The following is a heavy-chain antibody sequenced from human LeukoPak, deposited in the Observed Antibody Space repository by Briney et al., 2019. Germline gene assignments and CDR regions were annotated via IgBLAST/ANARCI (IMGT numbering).Heavy chain of an antibody. Sequence: GASVKVSCKASGGTFSSYAISWVRQAPGQGLEWMGGIIPIFGTANYAQKFQGRVTITADKSTSTAYMELSSLRSEDTAVYYCAREVTGIVVVPAAMSKTTAQGYMDVWGKGTTVTVSS. CDR3: AREVTGIVVVPAAMSKTTAQGYMDV. CDR1: GGTFSSYA. CDR2: IIPIFGTA. V-gene: IGHV1-69*06. D-gene: IGHD2-2*01. J-gene: IGHJ6*03.